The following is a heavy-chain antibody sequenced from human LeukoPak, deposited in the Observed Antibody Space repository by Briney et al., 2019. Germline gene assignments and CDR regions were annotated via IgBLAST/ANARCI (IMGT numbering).Heavy chain of an antibody. V-gene: IGHV4-59*01. CDR1: GGSISSYF. Sequence: SETLSLTCTVSGGSISSYFWYWIRQPPGKGLGLVGYIHSSGSTNYNPSLKTRVTISVDTSKDQFSLNLSSVTAADTAVYYCARPAYCGANCYYYFDYWGQGTLVTVSS. CDR2: IHSSGST. D-gene: IGHD2-21*02. CDR3: ARPAYCGANCYYYFDY. J-gene: IGHJ4*02.